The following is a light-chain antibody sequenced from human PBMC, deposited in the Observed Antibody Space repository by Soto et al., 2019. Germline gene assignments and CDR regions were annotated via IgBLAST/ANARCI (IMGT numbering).Light chain of an antibody. CDR2: DVT. CDR3: CSYAGRYTYV. Sequence: QSALTQPRSMSGSPGQSVTISCTGTSSDVGAYDYVSWYQHHPGKAPKLIIFDVTERPSGVPDRFSCSKSGNTASLTISGLQAEDEADYYCCSYAGRYTYVFGTGTKV. V-gene: IGLV2-11*01. J-gene: IGLJ1*01. CDR1: SSDVGAYDY.